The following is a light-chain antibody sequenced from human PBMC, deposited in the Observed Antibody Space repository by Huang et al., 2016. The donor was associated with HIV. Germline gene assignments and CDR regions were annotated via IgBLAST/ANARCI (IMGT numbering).Light chain of an antibody. CDR2: ATS. CDR1: QSVSSY. Sequence: EIVLTQSPATLSLSPGDRATLSCRASQSVSSYFAWYQQKPGQAPRLLIYATSNRATGVPASCSGSGSGTDFTLTISSLEPEDFANYYCQQRISWPPSYTFGQGTKVEI. CDR3: QQRISWPPSYT. J-gene: IGKJ2*01. V-gene: IGKV3-11*01.